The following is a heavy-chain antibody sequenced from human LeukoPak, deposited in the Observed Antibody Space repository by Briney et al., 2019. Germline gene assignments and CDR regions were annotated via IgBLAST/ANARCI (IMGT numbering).Heavy chain of an antibody. V-gene: IGHV3-23*01. CDR1: GFTFSSYA. CDR2: ISSSGGST. D-gene: IGHD3-22*01. J-gene: IGHJ4*02. CDR3: AKVSYYDSSGYYFSPFDN. Sequence: GGSLRLSCAASGFTFSSYAMSWVRQAPGKGLEWVSAISSSGGSTYYADSVKGRFTISRDNSKNTLYLQMNSLRAEDTAVYYCAKVSYYDSSGYYFSPFDNWGQGTLVTVSS.